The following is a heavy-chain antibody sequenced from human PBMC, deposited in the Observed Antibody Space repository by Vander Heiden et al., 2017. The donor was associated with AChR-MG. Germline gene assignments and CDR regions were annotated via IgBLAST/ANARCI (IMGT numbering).Heavy chain of an antibody. V-gene: IGHV3-9*01. CDR1: GFTFHVYA. D-gene: IGHD2-15*01. J-gene: IGHJ3*02. CDR2: ITWHSVFL. Sequence: EIQLVESGGTLVQTGRSLRLSCVGSGFTFHVYAMHWIRQAPGKCLEWVSGITWHSVFLDYTDSVKGRFTISRDNAKNSLYLEMNSLREEDTALYFCARYRDQSGGIADAYDIWGQGTMVTVSS. CDR3: ARYRDQSGGIADAYDI.